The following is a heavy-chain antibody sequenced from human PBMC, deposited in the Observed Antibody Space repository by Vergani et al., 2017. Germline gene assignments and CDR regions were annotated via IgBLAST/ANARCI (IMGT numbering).Heavy chain of an antibody. Sequence: QLQLQESGPGLVKPSETLSLTCTVSGGSISSSNYYWGWIRQPPGKGLEWIGSIYYSGSTYYNPSLKSRVTISVDTSKNQFSLKLTAVTAADTAVYYCARHPVGAATLPAPFDYWGQGTLVTVSS. CDR3: ARHPVGAATLPAPFDY. J-gene: IGHJ4*02. CDR1: GGSISSSNYY. CDR2: IYYSGST. V-gene: IGHV4-39*01. D-gene: IGHD1-26*01.